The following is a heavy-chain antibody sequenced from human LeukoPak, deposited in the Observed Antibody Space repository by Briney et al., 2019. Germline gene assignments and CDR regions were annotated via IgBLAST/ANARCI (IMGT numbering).Heavy chain of an antibody. CDR2: VYYSGST. CDR1: GGSFSGYY. CDR3: ARVVWYYYGSGNWFDP. D-gene: IGHD3-10*01. Sequence: SETLSLTCAVYGGSFSGYYRSWIRQPPGKGLEWFGYVYYSGSTYYNPSLKSRVTISVDTSKNQFSLKLSSVTAADTAVYYCARVVWYYYGSGNWFDPWGQGTLVTVSS. V-gene: IGHV4-30-4*08. J-gene: IGHJ5*02.